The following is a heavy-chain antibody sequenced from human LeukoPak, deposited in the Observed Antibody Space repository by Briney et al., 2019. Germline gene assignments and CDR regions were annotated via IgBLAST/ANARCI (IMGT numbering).Heavy chain of an antibody. CDR3: ARSRLSPPYYYYYGMDV. CDR1: GGTFSSYA. D-gene: IGHD6-6*01. CDR2: ITPILGIA. J-gene: IGHJ6*02. Sequence: ASVDVSCKASGGTFSSYAISWVRQARGRGFEWMGRITPILGIANYAQKFQGRVTITADKSTSTACMELSSLRSEDTAVYYCARSRLSPPYYYYYGMDVWGQGTTVTVSS. V-gene: IGHV1-69*04.